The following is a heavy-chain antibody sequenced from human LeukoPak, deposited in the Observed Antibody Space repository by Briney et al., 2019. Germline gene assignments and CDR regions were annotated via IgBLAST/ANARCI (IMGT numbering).Heavy chain of an antibody. V-gene: IGHV3-23*01. J-gene: IGHJ4*02. CDR1: GFTFSNIA. D-gene: IGHD6-13*01. CDR3: GGSRSFF. Sequence: GGSLRLSCAASGFTFSNIAMTWVRQVPGKGLEWVSSISGSAGSAYYADSVKGRFSISRDNSKNTLYLQMNSLRADDTAVYYCGGSRSFFWGQGTLVTVSS. CDR2: ISGSAGSA.